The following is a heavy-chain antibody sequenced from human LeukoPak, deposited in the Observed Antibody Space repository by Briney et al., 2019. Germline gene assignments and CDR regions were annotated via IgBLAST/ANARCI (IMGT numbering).Heavy chain of an antibody. V-gene: IGHV3-21*01. CDR3: ARTSGGNSYAFDI. D-gene: IGHD4-23*01. Sequence: GGSLRLSCEASGFTFSSYTIHWVRQTAGKGLEWVSSISSSSSYTYYSDSVKGRFTISRDNAKNSLYLQMTSLRAEDTAVYYCARTSGGNSYAFDIWGQGTMVTVSS. CDR2: ISSSSSYT. J-gene: IGHJ3*02. CDR1: GFTFSSYT.